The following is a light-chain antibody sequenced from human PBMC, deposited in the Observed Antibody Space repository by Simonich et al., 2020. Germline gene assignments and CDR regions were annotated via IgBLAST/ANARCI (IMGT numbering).Light chain of an antibody. V-gene: IGKV2-28*01. CDR3: MQALQTPLT. CDR2: LGS. J-gene: IGKJ4*01. CDR1: QSLLHSNGYNY. Sequence: DIVMTQSPLSLPVTTGEPASISCRSSQSLLHSNGYNYLDWYLQKPGQSQQLLIYLGSNRASGVPDRFSGSGSGTDCTLKISRVEAEDVGVYYCMQALQTPLTFGGGTKVEIK.